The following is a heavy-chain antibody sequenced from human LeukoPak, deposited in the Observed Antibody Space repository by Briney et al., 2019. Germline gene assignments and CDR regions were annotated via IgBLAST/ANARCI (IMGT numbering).Heavy chain of an antibody. D-gene: IGHD6-19*01. Sequence: SETLSLTCAVYGGSFSGYYWSWIRQPPGKGLEWIGEINHSGSTNYNPSLKSRVTISVDTSKNQFSLKLSSVTAADTAVYYCARHGWHSWYFDLWGRGTLVTVSS. J-gene: IGHJ2*01. CDR1: GGSFSGYY. CDR3: ARHGWHSWYFDL. V-gene: IGHV4-34*01. CDR2: INHSGST.